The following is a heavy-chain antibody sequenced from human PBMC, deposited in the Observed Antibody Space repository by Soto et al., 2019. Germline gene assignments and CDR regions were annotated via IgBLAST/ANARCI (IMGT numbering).Heavy chain of an antibody. CDR3: AKELGGYSYGYELDN. CDR1: GFTFDIYA. J-gene: IGHJ4*02. D-gene: IGHD5-18*01. V-gene: IGHV3-9*01. CDR2: ISWNSGTR. Sequence: EVQLVDSGGGLVQPGRSLRLSCAASGFTFDIYAMHWVRQAPGKGLEWVSSISWNSGTRGYADSVKGRFTISRDNPKTSLYLQMDSLTTEDTAVYYCAKELGGYSYGYELDNWGQGTLVAVSS.